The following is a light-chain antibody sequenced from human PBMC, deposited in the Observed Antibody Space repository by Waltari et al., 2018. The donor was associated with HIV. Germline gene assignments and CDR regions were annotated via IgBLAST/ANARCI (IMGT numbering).Light chain of an antibody. Sequence: QSVLTQPPSASGTPGQRVTISCSGSSSNIGTNSVHWCQQLPGTTPKLLIYRSNQRPSGVPDRFSGSKSGTSGSLAISGLRSEDEADYYCAAWDDSLRGWVFGGGTKLTVL. CDR2: RSN. CDR1: SSNIGTNS. J-gene: IGLJ3*02. V-gene: IGLV1-47*01. CDR3: AAWDDSLRGWV.